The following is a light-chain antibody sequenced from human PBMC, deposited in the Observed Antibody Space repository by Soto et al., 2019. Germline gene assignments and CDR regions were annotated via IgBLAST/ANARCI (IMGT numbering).Light chain of an antibody. CDR2: EVS. CDR1: SSDVGGHNY. V-gene: IGLV2-14*01. J-gene: IGLJ1*01. CDR3: CSYTSSSTRV. Sequence: QSALTQPASVSGSPGQSITISCTGTSSDVGGHNYVSWYQQHPGKAPKLMIYEVSNRPSGVSNRFSGSKSGNTASLTISGLQAEDEADYYCCSYTSSSTRVFGTGTQLTVL.